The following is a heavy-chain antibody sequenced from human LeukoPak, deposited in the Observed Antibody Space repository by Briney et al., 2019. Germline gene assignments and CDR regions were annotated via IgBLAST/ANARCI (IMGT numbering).Heavy chain of an antibody. CDR2: IYHSGST. CDR1: GYSISSGYC. V-gene: IGHV4-38-2*01. Sequence: PSETLSLTCAVSGYSISSGYCWGWIRQPPEKGLEWIGSIYHSGSTYYNPSLKSRVTISVDTSKNQFSLKLSSVTAADTAVYYCARRIHPYAFDIWGQGTMVTVSS. CDR3: ARRIHPYAFDI. J-gene: IGHJ3*02.